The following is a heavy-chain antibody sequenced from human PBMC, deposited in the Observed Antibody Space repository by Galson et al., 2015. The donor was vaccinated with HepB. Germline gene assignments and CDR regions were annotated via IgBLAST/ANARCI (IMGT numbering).Heavy chain of an antibody. V-gene: IGHV3-30*02. CDR3: AKWALASMGVAFDI. Sequence: SLRLSCAASGFFFSRNGIHWVRQAPGKGLERVTFIRYDGNIKHFADAVKGRFTISRDNSKNTVYLQMNGLRPEDTAVYYGAKWALASMGVAFDIWGQGTIVSVSS. J-gene: IGHJ3*02. D-gene: IGHD2-21*01. CDR2: IRYDGNIK. CDR1: GFFFSRNG.